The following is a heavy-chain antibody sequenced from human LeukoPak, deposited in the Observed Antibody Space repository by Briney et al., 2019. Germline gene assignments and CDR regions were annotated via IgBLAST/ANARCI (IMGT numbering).Heavy chain of an antibody. V-gene: IGHV3-30*18. J-gene: IGHJ4*02. CDR1: GFTFSSYG. Sequence: PGGSLRLSCAASGFTFSSYGMHWVRRAPGKGLEWVAVISYDGSNKYYADSVKGRFTISRDNSKNTLYLQMNSLRAEDTAVYYCAKDPHALRFLNTGVDYWGQGTLVTVSS. D-gene: IGHD3-3*01. CDR3: AKDPHALRFLNTGVDY. CDR2: ISYDGSNK.